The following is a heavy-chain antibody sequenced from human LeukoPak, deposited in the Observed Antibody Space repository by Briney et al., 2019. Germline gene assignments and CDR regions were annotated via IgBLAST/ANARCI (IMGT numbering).Heavy chain of an antibody. Sequence: SETLSLTCTVSGGSISSYYWSWIRQPPGKGLEWIGYIYYSGSTNYNPSLKSRVTISVDTSKNQFSLKLSTVTAADTAVYYCARLGLEGYFDYWGQGTLVTVSS. CDR2: IYYSGST. J-gene: IGHJ4*02. CDR1: GGSISSYY. V-gene: IGHV4-59*08. D-gene: IGHD5-24*01. CDR3: ARLGLEGYFDY.